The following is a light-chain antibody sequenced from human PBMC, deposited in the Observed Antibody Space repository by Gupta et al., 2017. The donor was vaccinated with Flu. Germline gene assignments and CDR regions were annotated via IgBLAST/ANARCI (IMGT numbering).Light chain of an antibody. V-gene: IGKV1-9*01. CDR3: QQLYKP. Sequence: DIQLTQSPSFLSASVGDRVTITCRASQGISTYLAWYQQKPGKAPKLLIYAASTLQSGVPSRFSGSGSGTEFTLTISSLQPEDSATYYCQQLYKPFGGGTKVEIK. CDR2: AAS. J-gene: IGKJ4*01. CDR1: QGISTY.